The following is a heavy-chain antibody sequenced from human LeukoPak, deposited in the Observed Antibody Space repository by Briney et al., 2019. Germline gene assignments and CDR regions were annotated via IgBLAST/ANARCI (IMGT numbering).Heavy chain of an antibody. Sequence: GGSLRLTCRASGFIFGDYAMSWFRQAPGKGLEWVGFIRSKAYGGTTEYAASVKGRFTISRDDSKSIAYLQMNSLKTEDTAVYYCTRGGGFSGSYYQADYYYYYMDVWGKGTTVTVPS. J-gene: IGHJ6*03. CDR2: IRSKAYGGTT. D-gene: IGHD3-10*01. V-gene: IGHV3-49*03. CDR1: GFIFGDYA. CDR3: TRGGGFSGSYYQADYYYYYMDV.